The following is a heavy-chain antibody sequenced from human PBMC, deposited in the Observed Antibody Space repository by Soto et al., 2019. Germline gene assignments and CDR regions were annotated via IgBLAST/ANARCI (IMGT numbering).Heavy chain of an antibody. Sequence: PGESLKISCKGSGYSFTSYWIGWVRQMPGKGLEWMGIIYPGDSDTRYSPSFQGQVTISADKSISTAYLQRSSLKASDTAMYYRARYLSVVGYRAFDIWGQGTMATVSS. CDR2: IYPGDSDT. J-gene: IGHJ3*02. CDR1: GYSFTSYW. CDR3: ARYLSVVGYRAFDI. D-gene: IGHD5-12*01. V-gene: IGHV5-51*01.